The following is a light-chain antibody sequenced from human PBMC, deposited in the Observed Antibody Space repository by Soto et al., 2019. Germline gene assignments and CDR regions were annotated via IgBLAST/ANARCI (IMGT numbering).Light chain of an antibody. J-gene: IGKJ1*01. Sequence: EIVMTQSPATLSVSPGERATLSCRASQSVSSNLAWYQQKPGQASRLLIYGASTRATGIPARFSGSGSGTEFTLTISSLQSEDFAVYYCQQYNNWASFGQGTKVEIK. V-gene: IGKV3-15*01. CDR2: GAS. CDR1: QSVSSN. CDR3: QQYNNWAS.